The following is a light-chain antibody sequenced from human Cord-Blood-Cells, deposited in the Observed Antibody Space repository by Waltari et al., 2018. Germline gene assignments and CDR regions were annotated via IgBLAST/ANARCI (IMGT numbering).Light chain of an antibody. V-gene: IGKV3-20*01. CDR1: PSVSSRY. CDR2: GAS. Sequence: EIVLTQSPGTLSLSPGERATRSCRASPSVSSRYLTWYQQKPGQAPRLSIYGASSRATGIPDRFSGSGSGTDFTLTISRLEPEDFAVYYCQQYGSSPFTFGPGTKVDIK. J-gene: IGKJ3*01. CDR3: QQYGSSPFT.